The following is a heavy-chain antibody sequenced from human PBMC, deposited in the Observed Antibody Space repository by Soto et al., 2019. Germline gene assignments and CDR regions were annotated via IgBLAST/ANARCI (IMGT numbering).Heavy chain of an antibody. V-gene: IGHV4-31*03. Sequence: PSETLSLTCTVSGDSITSGYYFWSWIRQRPGKSLEWIGNIYKSGSTYYNPSLESRITISVDTSKNQFSLKLTSVTAADTAVYYCARKGHRSGCLGYWGQGTLVTVSS. CDR2: IYKSGST. CDR3: ARKGHRSGCLGY. D-gene: IGHD6-19*01. CDR1: GDSITSGYYF. J-gene: IGHJ4*02.